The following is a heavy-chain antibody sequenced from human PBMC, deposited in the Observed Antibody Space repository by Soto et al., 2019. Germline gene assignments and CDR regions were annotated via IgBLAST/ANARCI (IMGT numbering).Heavy chain of an antibody. D-gene: IGHD6-13*01. Sequence: EVQLLESGGGLVQPGGSLRLSCAASGFTFSSYAMSWVRQAPGKGLEWVSAISGSGGSTYYADSVKGRFTISRDNSKNTLYLQMNSLRAEDTAVYYCAKVARPDFVRYSSLIFDYWGQGTLVTVSS. CDR1: GFTFSSYA. J-gene: IGHJ4*02. CDR2: ISGSGGST. CDR3: AKVARPDFVRYSSLIFDY. V-gene: IGHV3-23*01.